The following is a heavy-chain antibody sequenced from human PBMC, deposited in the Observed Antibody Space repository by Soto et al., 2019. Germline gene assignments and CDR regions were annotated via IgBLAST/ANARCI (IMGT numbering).Heavy chain of an antibody. CDR3: AHRQSLIVATIGAFHI. Sequence: SGPTLVHPTQTLTLTCTFSGFSLSTSGVGVSWIRQSPGKALEWLALIDWSDDKRYSPSLKSRLTITKDTSKNQVVLTMTNMDPVDTATYYCAHRQSLIVATIGAFHIWGQGTMVTVSS. CDR1: GFSLSTSGVG. V-gene: IGHV2-5*01. J-gene: IGHJ3*02. CDR2: IDWSDDK. D-gene: IGHD5-12*01.